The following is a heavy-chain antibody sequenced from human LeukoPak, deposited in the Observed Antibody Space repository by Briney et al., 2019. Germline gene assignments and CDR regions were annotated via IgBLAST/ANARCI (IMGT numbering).Heavy chain of an antibody. CDR1: GGSISNSSYY. CDR3: ARVGRGDYTWGSYSFDY. J-gene: IGHJ4*02. V-gene: IGHV4-61*05. CDR2: IYYSGST. Sequence: PSETLSLTCTVSGGSISNSSYYWSWIRQPPGKGLEWFGFIYYSGSTNYNPSLKSRVTISVDTSKNQFSLRLSSVTAADTAVYYCARVGRGDYTWGSYSFDYWGQGTLVTVSS. D-gene: IGHD3-16*01.